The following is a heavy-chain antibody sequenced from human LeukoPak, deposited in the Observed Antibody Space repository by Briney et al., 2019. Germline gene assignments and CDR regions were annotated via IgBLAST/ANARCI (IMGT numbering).Heavy chain of an antibody. Sequence: GGSLRLSCAASGFTFSSYTMNWVCQAPGKGLEWVSSIDGPSSYIYYADSLKGRFTISRDNAKNSLFLQINSLRTEDTAVYYCARGSISLAWGQGTLVTVSS. CDR3: ARGSISLA. J-gene: IGHJ5*02. CDR1: GFTFSSYT. D-gene: IGHD3-3*01. V-gene: IGHV3-21*01. CDR2: IDGPSSYI.